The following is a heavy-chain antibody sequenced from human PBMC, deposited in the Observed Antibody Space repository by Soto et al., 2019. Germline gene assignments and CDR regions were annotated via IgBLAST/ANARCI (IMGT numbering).Heavy chain of an antibody. J-gene: IGHJ4*02. Sequence: SETLSLTCTVSGGSISGYYWSWIRQPPGKGLEWIGYIYYSGSTNYNPSLKSRVTISVDTSKNQFSLKLSSVTAADTAVYYCARHGVSVVIIPYFDYWGQGTLVTVSS. CDR3: ARHGVSVVIIPYFDY. CDR2: IYYSGST. V-gene: IGHV4-59*08. D-gene: IGHD3-3*01. CDR1: GGSISGYY.